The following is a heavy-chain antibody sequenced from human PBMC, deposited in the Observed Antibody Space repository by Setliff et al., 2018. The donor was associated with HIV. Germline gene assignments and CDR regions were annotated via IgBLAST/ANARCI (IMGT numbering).Heavy chain of an antibody. Sequence: ASVKVSCKASGYTFTSYDINWVRQAPGQGLEWMGWMNPNSGNTGYARKFQGRITMTRNTSITTAYMELSSLGSEDTAVYYCARVIGYFSSWYLKYWGQGTPVTVSS. CDR3: ARVIGYFSSWYLKY. J-gene: IGHJ4*02. D-gene: IGHD6-19*01. V-gene: IGHV1-8*02. CDR1: GYTFTSYD. CDR2: MNPNSGNT.